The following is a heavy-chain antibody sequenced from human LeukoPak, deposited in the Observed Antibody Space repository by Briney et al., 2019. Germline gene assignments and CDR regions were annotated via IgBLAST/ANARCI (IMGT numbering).Heavy chain of an antibody. V-gene: IGHV3-23*01. CDR1: GFTFNIYA. CDR3: ARDRTNYHESNAHYSQRDGDH. D-gene: IGHD1-7*01. CDR2: ICGSAGCT. J-gene: IGHJ5*02. Sequence: GGSLRLSCAASGFTFNIYAMSWVRLAPGNGLQWGASICGSAGCTFYAYSVKGRFTISRDNSENIISMQMKGLRGEDTAIYHCARDRTNYHESNAHYSQRDGDHWGQGTLVTVSS.